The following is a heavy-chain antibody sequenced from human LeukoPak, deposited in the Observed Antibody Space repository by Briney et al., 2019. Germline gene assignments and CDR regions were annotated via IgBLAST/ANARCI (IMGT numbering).Heavy chain of an antibody. V-gene: IGHV3-53*01. Sequence: GGSLRLSCAASGFSVGSNYMTWVRQAPGKGLEWVSVIYSGDNTYYADSVKGRFTISRDISKNTLCLQMNSLRAEDTAVYYCAKDQATYCSGSSCGGLDVWGQATTVTVSS. J-gene: IGHJ6*02. CDR2: IYSGDNT. CDR3: AKDQATYCSGSSCGGLDV. CDR1: GFSVGSNY. D-gene: IGHD2-15*01.